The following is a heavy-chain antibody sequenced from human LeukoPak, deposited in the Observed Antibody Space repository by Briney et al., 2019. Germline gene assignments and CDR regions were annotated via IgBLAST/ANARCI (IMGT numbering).Heavy chain of an antibody. Sequence: PSETLSLTCTVSGGSISSYYWSWIRQPPGKRLEWIGCIYTSGSTNYNPSLKSRVTMSVDTSKNQFSLKVSSVTAADTAVYYCARQYSGTFDYWGQGTLVTVSS. CDR3: ARQYSGTFDY. V-gene: IGHV4-4*09. J-gene: IGHJ4*02. CDR1: GGSISSYY. CDR2: IYTSGST. D-gene: IGHD3-10*01.